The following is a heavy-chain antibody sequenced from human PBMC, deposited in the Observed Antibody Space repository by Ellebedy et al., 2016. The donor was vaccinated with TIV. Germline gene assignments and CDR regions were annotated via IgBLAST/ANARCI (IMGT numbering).Heavy chain of an antibody. V-gene: IGHV3-30*18. D-gene: IGHD3-22*01. CDR2: ISYDGREK. CDR3: AKLMIADNDAFDM. CDR1: GYPFSNHG. J-gene: IGHJ3*02. Sequence: GESLKISCAVSGYPFSNHGMHWVRQAPGKGLEWVAVISYDGREKYYVDSVKGRFDLSRDNPKNTVFLQMNSLRHEDTAVYYCAKLMIADNDAFDMWGQGTMVIVSS.